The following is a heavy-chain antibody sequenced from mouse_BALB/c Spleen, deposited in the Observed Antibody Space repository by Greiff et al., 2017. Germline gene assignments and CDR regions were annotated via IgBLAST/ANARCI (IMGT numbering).Heavy chain of an antibody. CDR1: GFTFSSFG. D-gene: IGHD1-1*01. Sequence: EVQLQESGGGLVQPGGSRKLSCAASGFTFSSFGMHWVRQAPEKGLEWVAYISSGSSTIYYADTVKGRFTISRDNPKNTLFLQMTSLRSEDTAMYYCARSFYYYGSSSNAMDYWGQGTSVTVSS. CDR3: ARSFYYYGSSSNAMDY. CDR2: ISSGSSTI. V-gene: IGHV5-17*02. J-gene: IGHJ4*01.